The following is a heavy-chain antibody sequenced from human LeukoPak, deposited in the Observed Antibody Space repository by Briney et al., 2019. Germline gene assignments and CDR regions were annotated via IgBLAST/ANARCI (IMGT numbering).Heavy chain of an antibody. D-gene: IGHD2-2*01. CDR3: ARGGVCSSTSCYSNYYYYGMDV. CDR2: ISSSGSTI. Sequence: GGSLRLSCAASGFTFSSYEMNWVRQAPGKGLEWVSYISSSGSTIYYADSVKGRFTISRDNAKNSLYLQINSLRAEDTAVYYCARGGVCSSTSCYSNYYYYGMDVWGQGTTVTVSS. V-gene: IGHV3-48*03. J-gene: IGHJ6*02. CDR1: GFTFSSYE.